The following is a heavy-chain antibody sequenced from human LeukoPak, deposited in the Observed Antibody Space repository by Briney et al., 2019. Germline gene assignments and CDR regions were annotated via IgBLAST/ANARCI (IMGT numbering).Heavy chain of an antibody. Sequence: PGGSLRLSCAASGFTFSSYVMSWVRQAPGKGLEWVSVISGSGGSTYYADSVKGRFTISRDNSKNTLYLQMNSLRAEDTAVYYCAKTPWGEWLPNWFDPWGQGTLVTVSS. CDR3: AKTPWGEWLPNWFDP. CDR2: ISGSGGST. J-gene: IGHJ5*02. CDR1: GFTFSSYV. V-gene: IGHV3-23*01. D-gene: IGHD6-19*01.